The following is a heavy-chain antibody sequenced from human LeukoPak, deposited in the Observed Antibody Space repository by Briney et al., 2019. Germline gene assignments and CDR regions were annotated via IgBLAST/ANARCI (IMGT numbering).Heavy chain of an antibody. Sequence: GASVKVSCKASEGTFGAYSLDWVRQAPGQGLEWLGGINPIFNILNYAQKFRGRVTITADDSTNTAYMDLSSLKYDDTAVYYCAAGRRLGELFFDYWGQGALVTVSS. CDR3: AAGRRLGELFFDY. D-gene: IGHD3-10*01. CDR2: INPIFNIL. J-gene: IGHJ4*02. CDR1: EGTFGAYS. V-gene: IGHV1-69*13.